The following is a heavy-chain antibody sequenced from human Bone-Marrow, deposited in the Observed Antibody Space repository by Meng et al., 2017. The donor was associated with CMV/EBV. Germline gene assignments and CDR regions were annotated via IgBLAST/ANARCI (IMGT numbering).Heavy chain of an antibody. J-gene: IGHJ6*02. CDR2: INPSGGST. CDR1: GYTFTSYY. V-gene: IGHV1-46*01. D-gene: IGHD6-19*01. Sequence: ASVKVSCKASGYTFTSYYMHWVRQAPGQGLEWMGIINPSGGSTSYAQKFQGRVTMTRDTSTSTVYMELSSLRSEDTAMYYCARAGVAVAGNYYYGMDVWGQGTTVTVSS. CDR3: ARAGVAVAGNYYYGMDV.